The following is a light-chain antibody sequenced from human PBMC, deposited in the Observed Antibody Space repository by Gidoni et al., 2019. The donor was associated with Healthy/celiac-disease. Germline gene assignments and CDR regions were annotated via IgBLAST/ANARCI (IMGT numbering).Light chain of an antibody. CDR2: DAS. CDR1: QSVSSY. CDR3: QQRSNWPRLT. V-gene: IGKV3-11*01. J-gene: IGKJ4*01. Sequence: EIVLTQSPATLSMSPGERATLSCRARQSVSSYLAWYQQKPGPAPRLLIYDASNRATGIPARFSGSGSGTDFTLTISSLEPEDFAVYYCQQRSNWPRLTFGGGTKVEIK.